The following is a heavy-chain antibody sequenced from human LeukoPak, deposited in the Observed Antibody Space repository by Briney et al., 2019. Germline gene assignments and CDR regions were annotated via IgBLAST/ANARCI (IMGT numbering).Heavy chain of an antibody. J-gene: IGHJ4*02. D-gene: IGHD6-19*01. CDR1: GYTFTSYY. CDR3: ARDRARQWLVIDY. Sequence: GASVKVSCTASGYTFTSYYMHWVRQAPGQGLEWMGIINPSGGSTSYAQKFQGRVTMTRDMSTSTVYMELSSLRSEDTAVYYCARDRARQWLVIDYWGQGTLVTVSS. V-gene: IGHV1-46*01. CDR2: INPSGGST.